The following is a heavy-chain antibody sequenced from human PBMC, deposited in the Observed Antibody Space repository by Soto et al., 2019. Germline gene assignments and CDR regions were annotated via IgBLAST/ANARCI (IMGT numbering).Heavy chain of an antibody. CDR1: GFAFNTYA. J-gene: IGHJ6*02. CDR2: ITITGAKK. Sequence: GGSLRLSCAASGFAFNTYAMSWVRQAPEREIAWVSTITITGAKKYYADSVKGRFTISSDNSKNTLYLQMNSLRAENTAVYYCARDKEPLEVRRTRTKPYYYYGMDVWGQGTTVTVSS. V-gene: IGHV3-23*01. D-gene: IGHD3-10*01. CDR3: ARDKEPLEVRRTRTKPYYYYGMDV.